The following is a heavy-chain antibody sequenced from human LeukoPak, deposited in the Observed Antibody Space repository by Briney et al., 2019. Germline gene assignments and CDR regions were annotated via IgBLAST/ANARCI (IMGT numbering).Heavy chain of an antibody. J-gene: IGHJ4*02. CDR3: ARHLSGVTGYTYGRGIDY. Sequence: PGGSLRLSCAVSGFTFSSYEMNWVRQAPGKGLQWVANIKQDGSEKYYVDSVKGRFTISRDNAKKSLYLQMNSLRAEDTAVYYCARHLSGVTGYTYGRGIDYWGQGTLVTVSS. CDR2: IKQDGSEK. D-gene: IGHD5-18*01. V-gene: IGHV3-7*01. CDR1: GFTFSSYE.